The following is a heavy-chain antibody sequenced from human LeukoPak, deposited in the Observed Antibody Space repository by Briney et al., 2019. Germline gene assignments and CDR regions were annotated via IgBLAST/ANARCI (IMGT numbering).Heavy chain of an antibody. CDR2: IKQDGSDK. V-gene: IGHV3-7*03. J-gene: IGHJ5*01. CDR1: GFTFTTYW. CDR3: ARVSLYDTKWSLNWFDS. Sequence: GGSLRLSCAASGFTFTTYWMTWVRQAPGKGLEWVANIKQDGSDKYYVDSVKGRFTISRDNAKNSVFLQMNNLRVDDTATYYCARVSLYDTKWSLNWFDSWGQGTLVTVSS. D-gene: IGHD2-15*01.